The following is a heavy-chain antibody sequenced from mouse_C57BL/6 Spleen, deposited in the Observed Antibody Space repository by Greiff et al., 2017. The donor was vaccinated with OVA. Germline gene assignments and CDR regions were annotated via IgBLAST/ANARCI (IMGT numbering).Heavy chain of an antibody. J-gene: IGHJ3*01. D-gene: IGHD1-1*01. CDR3: AKATTVSEGCAY. V-gene: IGHV1-55*01. Sequence: QVQLQQPGAELVKPGASVKMSCKASGYTFTSYWITWVKQRPGQGLEWIGDIYPGSGSTNYNEKFKSKATLTVDTSSSTAYMQLSSLTSEDSAVYYGAKATTVSEGCAYWGQGTLVTVSA. CDR2: IYPGSGST. CDR1: GYTFTSYW.